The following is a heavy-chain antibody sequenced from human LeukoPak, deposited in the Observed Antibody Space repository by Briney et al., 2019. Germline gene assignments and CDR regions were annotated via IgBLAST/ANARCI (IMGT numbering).Heavy chain of an antibody. Sequence: PGGFLRLSCAASGFTFSSYSINWVRQAPGKGLEWVSYISSSSSTIYYADSVKGRFTISRDNAKNSLYLQMNSLRDEDTAVYYCARDGTSCYFSSCYYYYYMDVWGKGTTVTVSS. D-gene: IGHD2-2*01. V-gene: IGHV3-48*02. J-gene: IGHJ6*03. CDR1: GFTFSSYS. CDR2: ISSSSSTI. CDR3: ARDGTSCYFSSCYYYYYMDV.